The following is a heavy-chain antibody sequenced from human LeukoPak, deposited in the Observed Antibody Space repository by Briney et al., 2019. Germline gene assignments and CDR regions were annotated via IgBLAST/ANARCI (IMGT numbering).Heavy chain of an antibody. CDR1: GFTFSRYA. J-gene: IGHJ4*02. D-gene: IGHD3-9*01. V-gene: IGHV3-30*04. CDR2: VSDDGSNK. Sequence: GGSLRLSCAASGFTFSRYAMHWVRQAPGKGLEWVAVVSDDGSNKYYADSVKGRFTISRDNSKNTLFLQMSGLRSEDTAVYYCSKGSRYFVTEYWGQGTLVTVSS. CDR3: SKGSRYFVTEY.